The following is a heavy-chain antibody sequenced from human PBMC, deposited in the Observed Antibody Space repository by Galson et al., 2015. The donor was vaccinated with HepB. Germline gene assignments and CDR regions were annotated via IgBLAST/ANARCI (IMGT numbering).Heavy chain of an antibody. Sequence: SLRLSCAASGFTFSDYYMTWIRQAPGKGLEWVSYISRSGNTIYYADSVKGRFTISRDNAKNSLYLQMNSLRAEDTAVYYCARREPSVWYPFDYWGQGTLVTVSS. CDR3: ARREPSVWYPFDY. V-gene: IGHV3-11*01. CDR1: GFTFSDYY. CDR2: ISRSGNTI. J-gene: IGHJ4*02. D-gene: IGHD6-19*01.